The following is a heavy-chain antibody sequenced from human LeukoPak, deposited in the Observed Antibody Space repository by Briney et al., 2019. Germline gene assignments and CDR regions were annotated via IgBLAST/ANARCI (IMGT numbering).Heavy chain of an antibody. J-gene: IGHJ5*02. CDR1: GFTFSDYT. V-gene: IGHV3-48*02. Sequence: GGSLRLSCAASGFTFSDYTMDWVRQAPGKGLEWVSYISSSSSTIYYADSVKGRFTISRDNAKNSLYLQMNSLRDEDTAVYYCASEWELLFPWGQGTLVTVSS. D-gene: IGHD1-26*01. CDR2: ISSSSSTI. CDR3: ASEWELLFP.